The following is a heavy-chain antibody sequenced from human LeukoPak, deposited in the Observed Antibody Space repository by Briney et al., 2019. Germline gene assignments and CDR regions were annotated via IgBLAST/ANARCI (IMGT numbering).Heavy chain of an antibody. D-gene: IGHD5-18*01. CDR1: GFTCDDYG. Sequence: GGSLRLSCAASGFTCDDYGMSWVRQAPGKGLEWVSGINWNGGSTGYADSVKGRFTISRDNAKNSLYLQMNSLRAEDTALYYCARGDDDTAMVRGAFDIWGQGTMVTVSS. V-gene: IGHV3-20*04. CDR2: INWNGGST. J-gene: IGHJ3*02. CDR3: ARGDDDTAMVRGAFDI.